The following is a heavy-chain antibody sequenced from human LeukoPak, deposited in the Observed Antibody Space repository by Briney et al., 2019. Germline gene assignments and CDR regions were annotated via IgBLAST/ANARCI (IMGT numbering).Heavy chain of an antibody. CDR3: ATVFDY. Sequence: GGALTLSFAVSGFTLSSNWMHWVRQAPGKELEGVSRMNQDGSGTSYADSVKGQFTISRDNAKNTVYLQMNSLRAECSAVYYCATVFDYWGQGTLVTVSS. CDR2: MNQDGSGT. CDR1: GFTLSSNW. J-gene: IGHJ4*02. V-gene: IGHV3-74*01.